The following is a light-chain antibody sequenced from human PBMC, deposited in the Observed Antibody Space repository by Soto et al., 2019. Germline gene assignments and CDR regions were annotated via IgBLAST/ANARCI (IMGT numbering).Light chain of an antibody. CDR2: MAS. Sequence: DIQMTQSPSTLSASVGDTVTIICRANQTISTWLAWYQQKPGEAPKLLIYMASTLQTGVPARFSGSGSGTEFTLTISSLQPDDFATYYCQQYRTYSRTFGQGTKVDI. CDR1: QTISTW. CDR3: QQYRTYSRT. V-gene: IGKV1-5*02. J-gene: IGKJ1*01.